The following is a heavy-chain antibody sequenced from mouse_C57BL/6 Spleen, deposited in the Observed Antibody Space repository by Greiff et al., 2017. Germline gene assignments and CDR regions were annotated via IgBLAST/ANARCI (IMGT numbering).Heavy chain of an antibody. CDR1: GYAFSSSW. CDR3: ARGGGDVGD. CDR2: VYPGDGDT. V-gene: IGHV1-82*01. D-gene: IGHD3-3*01. J-gene: IGHJ2*01. Sequence: QVQLQQSGPELVKPGASVKISCKASGYAFSSSWMNWVKQRPGKGLEWIGRVYPGDGDTNYNGKFKGKATLTADKSSSTAYMQLSSLTSEDSAVYFCARGGGDVGDWGQGTTLTVSS.